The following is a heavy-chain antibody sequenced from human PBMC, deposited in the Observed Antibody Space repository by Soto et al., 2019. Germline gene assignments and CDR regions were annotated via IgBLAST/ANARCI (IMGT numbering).Heavy chain of an antibody. Sequence: PSETLSLTCTVSGGSISSYYWSWIRQPPGKGLEWIGYIYYSGSTNYNPSLKSRVTISVDTSKNQFSLKLSSVTAADTAVYYCARWVQLEKYYYYYYGMDVWGQGTTVTVSS. CDR3: ARWVQLEKYYYYYYGMDV. J-gene: IGHJ6*02. CDR1: GGSISSYY. V-gene: IGHV4-59*12. D-gene: IGHD1-1*01. CDR2: IYYSGST.